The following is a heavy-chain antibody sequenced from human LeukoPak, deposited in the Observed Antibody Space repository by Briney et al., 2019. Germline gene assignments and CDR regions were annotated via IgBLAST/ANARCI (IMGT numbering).Heavy chain of an antibody. V-gene: IGHV2-5*02. CDR2: IYWDDDK. CDR1: GFSLRSSGVG. J-gene: IGHJ4*02. D-gene: IGHD3-10*01. CDR3: AYSRLWSVPPGYFAY. Sequence: SGPTLVNPTQTLTLTCTFSGFSLRSSGVGVGWIRQPPGKALEWLALIYWDDDKRYSPSLKSRLTITKDTSKNQVVLTMTNMGPVDTASYYCAYSRLWSVPPGYFAYWGQGTLVTVSS.